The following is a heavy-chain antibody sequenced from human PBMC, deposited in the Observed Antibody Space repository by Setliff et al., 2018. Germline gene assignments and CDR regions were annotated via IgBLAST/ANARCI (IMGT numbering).Heavy chain of an antibody. J-gene: IGHJ4*02. CDR2: IWDDGVKK. D-gene: IGHD2-15*01. Sequence: LRLSCAASGFTLSTYRMHWVRQAPGKGLAWVAVIWDDGVKKYHADHVKGRFTISRDNSKNTLYLQMNSLRTEETAVHYCARTCSGSGCYAGLESWGEGTPVTVSS. CDR1: GFTLSTYR. CDR3: ARTCSGSGCYAGLES. V-gene: IGHV3-33*08.